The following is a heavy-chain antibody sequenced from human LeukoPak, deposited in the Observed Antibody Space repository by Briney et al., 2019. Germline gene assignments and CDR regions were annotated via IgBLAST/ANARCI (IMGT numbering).Heavy chain of an antibody. D-gene: IGHD6-13*01. CDR3: AREFRQQLPPGHWFYP. Sequence: PGGSLRLSCAAPGFSLSSYEINWCRQTPGKGLDWVSYISSSGSPLYADSVRGRFTISRDNAKNSLYLQMNSLRAEDTAVYYCAREFRQQLPPGHWFYPWGQGTLVTVSS. CDR1: GFSLSSYE. CDR2: ISSSGSPL. J-gene: IGHJ5*02. V-gene: IGHV3-48*03.